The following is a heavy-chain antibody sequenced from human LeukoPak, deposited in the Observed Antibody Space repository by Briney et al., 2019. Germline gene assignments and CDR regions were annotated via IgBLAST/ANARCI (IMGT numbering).Heavy chain of an antibody. CDR1: GGSISSYY. J-gene: IGHJ4*02. D-gene: IGHD3-22*01. Sequence: PSETLSLTCTVSGGSISSYYWSWIRQPPGKGLEWIGYIYYSGSTNYNPSLKSRVTISVDTSKNQFFLKLTSVTAADTAVYYCARDYYDSSGYYHFDYWGQGTLVTVSS. CDR2: IYYSGST. V-gene: IGHV4-59*01. CDR3: ARDYYDSSGYYHFDY.